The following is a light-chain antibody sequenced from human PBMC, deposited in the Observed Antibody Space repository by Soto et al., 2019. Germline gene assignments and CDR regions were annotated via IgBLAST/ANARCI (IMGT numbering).Light chain of an antibody. CDR1: QFIDSY. V-gene: IGKV1-39*01. CDR3: QQCYSTTRT. J-gene: IGKJ1*01. Sequence: DIQLTQSPTSLSASVGDRVTIACRASQFIDSYLNWYQQKPGKAPTLLIYAASSLESGVSSRFSGSGSGTDFTLTINSLQPEDFATYYCQQCYSTTRTFGQGTKVEIK. CDR2: AAS.